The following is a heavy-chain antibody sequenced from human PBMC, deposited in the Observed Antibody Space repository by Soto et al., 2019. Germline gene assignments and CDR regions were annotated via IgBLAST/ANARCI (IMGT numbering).Heavy chain of an antibody. CDR2: ISYDGSNK. CDR1: GFTFSSYA. J-gene: IGHJ6*02. D-gene: IGHD6-19*01. CDR3: ARAVDGTYYYYGMDV. Sequence: GGSLRLSCAASGFTFSSYATHWVRQAPGKGLEWVAVISYDGSNKYYADSVKGRFTISRDNSKNTLYLQMNSLRAEDTAVYYCARAVDGTYYYYGMDVWGQGTTVTVSS. V-gene: IGHV3-30-3*01.